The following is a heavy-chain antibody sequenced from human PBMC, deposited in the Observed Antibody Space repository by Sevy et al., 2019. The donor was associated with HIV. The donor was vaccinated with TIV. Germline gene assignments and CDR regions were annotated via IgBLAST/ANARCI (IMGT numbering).Heavy chain of an antibody. J-gene: IGHJ4*02. CDR1: GYFFKNYA. CDR3: ARASRYYGSTSYFENADY. Sequence: GGSLRLSCAASGYFFKNYAIHWVRQAPGKGLEWVTAISYDGNNKKYADSVKGRFTISRDNSKNTLYLQMNSLRTEDTAIYYCARASRYYGSTSYFENADYWGQGTLVTVSS. CDR2: ISYDGNNK. D-gene: IGHD3-10*01. V-gene: IGHV3-30*04.